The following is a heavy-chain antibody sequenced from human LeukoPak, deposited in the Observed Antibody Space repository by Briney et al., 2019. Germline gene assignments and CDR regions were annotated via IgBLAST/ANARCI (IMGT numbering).Heavy chain of an antibody. Sequence: SVKVSCKASGGTFSSYAISWVRQAPGQGLEWMGGIIPIFGTANYAQKFQGRVTITTDESTSTAYMELSSLRSEDTAVYYCARNCGEGGWEYYMDVWGKGTTVTVSS. D-gene: IGHD2-15*01. CDR1: GGTFSSYA. CDR2: IIPIFGTA. V-gene: IGHV1-69*05. J-gene: IGHJ6*03. CDR3: ARNCGEGGWEYYMDV.